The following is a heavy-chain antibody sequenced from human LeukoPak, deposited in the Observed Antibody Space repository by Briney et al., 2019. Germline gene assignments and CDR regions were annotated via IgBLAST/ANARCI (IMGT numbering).Heavy chain of an antibody. CDR2: IYYSGST. CDR3: ARGQLGDAFDI. V-gene: IGHV4-59*01. Sequence: SETQSLTCTVSGGSISSYYWSWIRQPPGKGLEWIGYIYYSGSTNYNPSLKSRVTISVDTSKNQFSLKLSSVTAADTAVYYCARGQLGDAFDIWGQGTMVTVSS. D-gene: IGHD6-6*01. J-gene: IGHJ3*02. CDR1: GGSISSYY.